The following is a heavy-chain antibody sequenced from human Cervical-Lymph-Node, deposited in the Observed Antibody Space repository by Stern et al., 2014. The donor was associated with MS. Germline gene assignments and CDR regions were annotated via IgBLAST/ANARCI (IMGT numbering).Heavy chain of an antibody. CDR2: INPSGGST. CDR3: AREVAGHRLGLMDV. D-gene: IGHD6-19*01. V-gene: IGHV1-46*01. CDR1: GYTFTNYY. Sequence: QVQLGQSGAEVKKPGASVKVSCKASGYTFTNYYMHWVRQAPGQGLEWMGIINPSGGSTSYAQKFQGRVTMTRDTSTNTIYMELSSLRSEDTAVYYCAREVAGHRLGLMDVCGQGTTVTVSS. J-gene: IGHJ6*02.